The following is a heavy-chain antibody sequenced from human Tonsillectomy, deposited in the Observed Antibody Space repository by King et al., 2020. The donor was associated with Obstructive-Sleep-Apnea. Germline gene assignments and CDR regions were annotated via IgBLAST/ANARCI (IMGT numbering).Heavy chain of an antibody. Sequence: QLQESGPGLVKPSETLSLTCTVSGGSISIRSNYLGWIRQPPGKGLEWIVSIHYSGSTYYNPSLKSRVTISVDTSKTQFSLKLSSVTAADTAVYYCARRYCSGGSCYFFDYWGQGTLVTVSS. D-gene: IGHD2-15*01. CDR1: GGSISIRSNY. CDR2: IHYSGST. V-gene: IGHV4-39*07. J-gene: IGHJ4*02. CDR3: ARRYCSGGSCYFFDY.